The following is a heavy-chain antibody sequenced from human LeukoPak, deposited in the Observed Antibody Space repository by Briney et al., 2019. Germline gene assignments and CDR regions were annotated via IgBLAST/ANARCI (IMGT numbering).Heavy chain of an antibody. CDR1: GFTFSSYW. D-gene: IGHD3-10*01. CDR2: INSDGSST. CDR3: ARVPNYYGSGSYDY. Sequence: GGSLILSCAASGFTFSSYWMHWVRQAPGKGLVWVSRINSDGSSTSYADSVKGRFTISRDNAKSTLYPQMNSLRAEDTAVYYCARVPNYYGSGSYDYWGQGTLVTVSS. V-gene: IGHV3-74*01. J-gene: IGHJ4*02.